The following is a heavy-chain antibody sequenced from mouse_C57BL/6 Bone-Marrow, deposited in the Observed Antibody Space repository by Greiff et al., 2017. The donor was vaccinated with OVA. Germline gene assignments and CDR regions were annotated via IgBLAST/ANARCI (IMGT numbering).Heavy chain of an antibody. Sequence: EVKLVESGGGLVKPGGSLKLSCAASGFTFSDYGMHWVRQAPEKGLEWVAYISSGSSTIYYADTVKGRFTISRDNAKNTLFLQMTSLRSEDTAMYYCARPCDGYYGGGLYFDYWGQGTTLTVSS. V-gene: IGHV5-17*01. CDR2: ISSGSSTI. CDR1: GFTFSDYG. CDR3: ARPCDGYYGGGLYFDY. D-gene: IGHD2-3*01. J-gene: IGHJ2*01.